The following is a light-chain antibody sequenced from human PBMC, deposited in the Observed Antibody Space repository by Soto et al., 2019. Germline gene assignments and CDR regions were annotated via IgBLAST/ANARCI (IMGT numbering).Light chain of an antibody. CDR1: QAIRSD. Sequence: AIQMTQSPSSLSASVGDRVTITCRASQAIRSDLGWFQQKPGKAPKLLIYAASNLQYGVPSRFSGSGSGTDFTLTTSSLQPEDFATYYCLQDYNYPLTFGGGTKVEIK. J-gene: IGKJ4*01. V-gene: IGKV1-6*01. CDR3: LQDYNYPLT. CDR2: AAS.